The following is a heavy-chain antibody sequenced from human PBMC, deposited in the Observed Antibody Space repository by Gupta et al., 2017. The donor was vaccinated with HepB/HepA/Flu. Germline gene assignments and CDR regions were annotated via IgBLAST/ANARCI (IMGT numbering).Heavy chain of an antibody. Sequence: QITLKDSGPTRVKPTQTLTLTCTFSGFSLTSRPVGVGWIRQPPGKALECLGFIYWDDDKRYNPSLKSRLTMMKDTSKNQVVLIMTNMEPVDTATYYCAHRLPYNGNWESGAFDFWGEGPMVTVYS. CDR2: IYWDDDK. J-gene: IGHJ3*01. V-gene: IGHV2-5*02. CDR3: AHRLPYNGNWESGAFDF. D-gene: IGHD7-27*01. CDR1: GFSLTSRPVG.